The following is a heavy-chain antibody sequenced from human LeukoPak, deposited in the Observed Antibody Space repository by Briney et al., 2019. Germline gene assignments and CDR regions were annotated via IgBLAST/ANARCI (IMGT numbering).Heavy chain of an antibody. CDR1: GYTFTGYF. D-gene: IGHD4-11*01. J-gene: IGHJ4*02. CDR2: INLNSGGT. V-gene: IGHV1-2*02. CDR3: ARGAASVATPYFDS. Sequence: ASVKVSCKTSGYTFTGYFMHWVRQAPGQGLEWMGWINLNSGGTNYAQTFQGRVSMTRDTSISTAYMDLSRLRSDDTAVYYCARGAASVATPYFDSWGQGTLVTVSS.